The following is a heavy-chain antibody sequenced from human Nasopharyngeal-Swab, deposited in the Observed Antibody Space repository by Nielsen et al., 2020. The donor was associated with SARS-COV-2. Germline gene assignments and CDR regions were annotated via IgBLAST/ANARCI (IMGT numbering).Heavy chain of an antibody. CDR1: GYSISSGYY. CDR2: IYHSGST. V-gene: IGHV4-38-2*02. D-gene: IGHD1-26*01. CDR3: ARLPYSDNYHLDY. Sequence: GSLRLSCTVSGYSISSGYYWGWIRQPPGKGLEWIGSIYHSGSTYYNPSLKSRVTISVDTSKNQFSLNLNSVTAADTAVYYRARLPYSDNYHLDYWGQGTLVTVSS. J-gene: IGHJ4*02.